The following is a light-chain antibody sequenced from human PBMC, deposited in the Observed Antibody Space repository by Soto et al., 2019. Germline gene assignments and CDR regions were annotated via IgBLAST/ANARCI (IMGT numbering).Light chain of an antibody. V-gene: IGKV4-1*01. CDR1: QSVLYSSDNNNY. Sequence: DIVMTQSPDSLAVSLGERATINCKSSQSVLYSSDNNNYLAWYQQKPGQPPKLLIYWASTRESGVPDRFSGSGSGTDFTLTISSLQAEDVAVYYCQQYYNIPRTFGQGTKVEIK. CDR3: QQYYNIPRT. J-gene: IGKJ1*01. CDR2: WAS.